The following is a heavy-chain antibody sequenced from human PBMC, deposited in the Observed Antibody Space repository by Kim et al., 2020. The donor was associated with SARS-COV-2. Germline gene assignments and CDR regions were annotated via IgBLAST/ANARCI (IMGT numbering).Heavy chain of an antibody. J-gene: IGHJ3*02. D-gene: IGHD4-17*01. CDR2: IIPIFGTA. CDR3: AGYLSDDYGDYRYAFDI. CDR1: GGTFSSYA. V-gene: IGHV1-69*13. Sequence: SVKVSCKASGGTFSSYAISWVRQAPGQGLEWMGGIIPIFGTANYAQKFQGRVTITADESTSTAYMELSSLRSEDTAVYYCAGYLSDDYGDYRYAFDIWGQGTMVTVSS.